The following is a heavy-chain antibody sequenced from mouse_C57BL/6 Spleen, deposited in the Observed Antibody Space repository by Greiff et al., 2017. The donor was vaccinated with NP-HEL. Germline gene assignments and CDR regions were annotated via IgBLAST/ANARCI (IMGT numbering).Heavy chain of an antibody. V-gene: IGHV5-17*01. CDR1: GFTFSDYG. Sequence: EVKLMESGGGLVKPGGSLKLSCAASGFTFSDYGMHWVRQAPEKGLEWVAYISSGSSTIYYADTVKGRFTISRDNAKNTLFLQMTSLRSEDTAMYDCARSFYGYDEGDYAMDYWGQGTSVTVSS. J-gene: IGHJ4*01. D-gene: IGHD2-2*01. CDR2: ISSGSSTI. CDR3: ARSFYGYDEGDYAMDY.